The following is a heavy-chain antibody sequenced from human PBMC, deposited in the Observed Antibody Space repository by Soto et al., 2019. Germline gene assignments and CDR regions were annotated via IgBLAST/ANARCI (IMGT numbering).Heavy chain of an antibody. J-gene: IGHJ6*03. CDR2: ISYDGSNK. Sequence: QVQLVESGGGVVQPGRSLRLSCAASGFTFSSYGMHWVRQAPGKGLEWVAVISYDGSNKYYADSVKGRFTISRDNSKNTLYLQMNSRRAEDTAVYYCAKDDGGSTNYLYRYYYHMDVWGKGTTVTVSS. CDR1: GFTFSSYG. V-gene: IGHV3-30*18. CDR3: AKDDGGSTNYLYRYYYHMDV. D-gene: IGHD3-16*01.